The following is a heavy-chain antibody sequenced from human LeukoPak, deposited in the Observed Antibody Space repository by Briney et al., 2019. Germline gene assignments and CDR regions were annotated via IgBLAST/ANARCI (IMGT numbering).Heavy chain of an antibody. D-gene: IGHD5-24*01. CDR3: ARASDPWLQLT. J-gene: IGHJ5*02. Sequence: GGSLRLSCAASGLTFSNYWMIWVRQAPGKGLEWVGNIKQDGSEKRYADSVRGRFSISRDNAQTSLYLQMNSLRAEDTAVYYCARASDPWLQLTWGQGTLVTVSS. CDR1: GLTFSNYW. CDR2: IKQDGSEK. V-gene: IGHV3-7*05.